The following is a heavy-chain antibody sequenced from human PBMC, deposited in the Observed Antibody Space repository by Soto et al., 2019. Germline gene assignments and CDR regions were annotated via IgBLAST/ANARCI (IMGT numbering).Heavy chain of an antibody. CDR1: GFTVSSNY. CDR2: LYSGGST. CDR3: ARVVAAAGPQY. D-gene: IGHD6-13*01. J-gene: IGHJ1*01. Sequence: EVQLVESGGGLVQPGGSLRLSCAASGFTVSSNYMSWVRQAPGKGLEWVSVLYSGGSTYYADSVKGRFTISRDNSKNTLYLQMNSLRAEDTAVYYCARVVAAAGPQYWGQGSLVTVSS. V-gene: IGHV3-66*01.